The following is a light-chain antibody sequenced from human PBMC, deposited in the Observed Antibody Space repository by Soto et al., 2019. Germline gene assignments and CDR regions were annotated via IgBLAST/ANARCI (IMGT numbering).Light chain of an antibody. CDR1: QSVSSSY. CDR3: QQYGGSPLA. Sequence: EIVLTQSPGTLSLSPGERATLSCRASQSVSSSYLAWYQQKPGQAPRLLIYGASSRATGIPDRFSGSGSGTDFTLTISRLEPEDFAVYYGQHCQQYGGSPLAFGGGTKVEIK. CDR2: GAS. V-gene: IGKV3-20*01. J-gene: IGKJ4*01.